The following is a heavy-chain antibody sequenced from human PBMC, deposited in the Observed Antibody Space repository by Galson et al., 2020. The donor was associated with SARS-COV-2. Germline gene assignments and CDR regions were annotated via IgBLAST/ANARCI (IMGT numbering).Heavy chain of an antibody. V-gene: IGHV4-39*07. CDR3: AGEVVGATKYYYYYGMDV. CDR2: IYYSGST. D-gene: IGHD1-26*01. Sequence: ASETLSLTCTVPGGSISSSSYYWGWIRQPPGKGLEWIGSIYYSGSTYYNPSLKSRVTISVDTSKNQFSLKLSSVTAADTAVYYCAGEVVGATKYYYYYGMDVWGQGTTVTVSS. J-gene: IGHJ6*02. CDR1: GGSISSSSYY.